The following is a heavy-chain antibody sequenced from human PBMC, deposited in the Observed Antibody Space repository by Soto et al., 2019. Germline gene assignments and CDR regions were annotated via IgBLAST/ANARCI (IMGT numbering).Heavy chain of an antibody. V-gene: IGHV3-21*01. J-gene: IGHJ6*02. Sequence: EVQLVESGGGLVKPGGSLTLSCAASGFTFSSYSMNWVRKAPGKGLEWVSSISSSSSYIYYADSVKGRFTISRDNANNSLYLQKNSLRGEDTAVYSCARDYYGSGSYYGIDVWGQGTTVTVSS. D-gene: IGHD3-10*01. CDR3: ARDYYGSGSYYGIDV. CDR2: ISSSSSYI. CDR1: GFTFSSYS.